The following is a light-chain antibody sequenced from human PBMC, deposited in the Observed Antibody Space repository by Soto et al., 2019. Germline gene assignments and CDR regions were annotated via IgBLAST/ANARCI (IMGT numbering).Light chain of an antibody. V-gene: IGKV3-15*01. CDR3: QKHNNCKPIS. CDR2: YAS. Sequence: EIGMTQSPATLSVSPGERAFLSCSANQSVSNDLAWYQQKPGQAPRLLIYYASTSATSIPTRFSGSGSRTDFTPTINSQQTEDFSSYYCQKHNNCKPISFGQGTRLEI. CDR1: QSVSND. J-gene: IGKJ5*01.